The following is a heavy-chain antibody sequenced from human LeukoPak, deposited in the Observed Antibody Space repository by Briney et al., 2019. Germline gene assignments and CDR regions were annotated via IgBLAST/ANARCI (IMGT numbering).Heavy chain of an antibody. V-gene: IGHV3-21*01. J-gene: IGHJ4*02. D-gene: IGHD5-18*01. CDR2: ISSTGTYT. Sequence: GGSLRLSCAASGFTFSDYSMNWVRQAPGMGLEWVSSISSTGTYTHYANSVKGRFTISRDNAKNTLYLQMNSLTVEDTAVYYCARVPTNSYGFGQWGQGSLVTVSS. CDR1: GFTFSDYS. CDR3: ARVPTNSYGFGQ.